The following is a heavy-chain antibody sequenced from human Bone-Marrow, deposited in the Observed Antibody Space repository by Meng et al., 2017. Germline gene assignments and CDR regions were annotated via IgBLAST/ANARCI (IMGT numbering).Heavy chain of an antibody. CDR3: ARSSLGGSYYSAGDY. Sequence: ASVKVSCKPSGYNFPDYWLHWVRRAPGQGLEWMGRIDPKSGDTHYAQRFQGRVTMTGDTSISTAYMELSGLRSDDTAMYYCARSSLGGSYYSAGDYWGQGTLGTVSS. CDR2: IDPKSGDT. D-gene: IGHD1-26*01. V-gene: IGHV1-2*06. CDR1: GYNFPDYW. J-gene: IGHJ4*02.